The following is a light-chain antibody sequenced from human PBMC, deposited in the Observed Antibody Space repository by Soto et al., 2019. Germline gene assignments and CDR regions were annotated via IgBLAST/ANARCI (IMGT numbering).Light chain of an antibody. V-gene: IGLV1-51*02. CDR1: SSNIGNNY. Sequence: QSALTQPPSVSAAPGQKVTISCSGSSSNIGNNYVSWYQQLPGTAPKLLIYENNKRPSGIPDRFSGSKSGTSATLGITGLQTGDEADYYCGTWDSSLSGGVFGTGTQLTVL. CDR3: GTWDSSLSGGV. J-gene: IGLJ1*01. CDR2: ENN.